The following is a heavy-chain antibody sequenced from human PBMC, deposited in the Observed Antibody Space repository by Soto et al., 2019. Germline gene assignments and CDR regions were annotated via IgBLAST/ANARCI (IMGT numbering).Heavy chain of an antibody. D-gene: IGHD3-22*01. CDR3: SGYYSYAFDI. V-gene: IGHV3-74*01. CDR2: INSDGSST. J-gene: IGHJ3*02. Sequence: GGSLRLSCAASGFTFSNYWMHWVRQAPGKGLVWVSRINSDGSSTSYADSVKGRFTISRDNAKNSLYLQMNSLRAEDTAVYYCSGYYSYAFDIWGQGTMVTVSS. CDR1: GFTFSNYW.